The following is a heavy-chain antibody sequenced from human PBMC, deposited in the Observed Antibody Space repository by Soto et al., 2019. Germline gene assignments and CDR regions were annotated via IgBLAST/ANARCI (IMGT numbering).Heavy chain of an antibody. CDR2: ISSSSSYI. D-gene: IGHD2-2*01. J-gene: IGHJ6*02. V-gene: IGHV3-21*01. CDR1: GFTFSSYS. CDR3: ARVGVVPAMDV. Sequence: GGSLRLSCAASGFTFSSYSMNWVRQAPGKGLEWVSSISSSSSYIYYADSVKGRFTISRDNAKNSLYLQMNSLRAEGTAVYYCARVGVVPAMDVWGQGTTVTVSS.